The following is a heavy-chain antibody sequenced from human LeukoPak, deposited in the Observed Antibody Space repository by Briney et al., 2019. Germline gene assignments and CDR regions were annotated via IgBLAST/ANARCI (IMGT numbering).Heavy chain of an antibody. Sequence: ASVKVSCKASGYTFSSYGTAWGPEAPGQGREWMGWISGYNGNNNYAQKLQGRVSMTTDTSTTTTYMELRSLTSDDTALYYCARSSLCTITAGHFDYWGQGTLVTVSS. CDR2: ISGYNGNN. V-gene: IGHV1-18*01. J-gene: IGHJ4*02. D-gene: IGHD5/OR15-5a*01. CDR3: ARSSLCTITAGHFDY. CDR1: GYTFSSYG.